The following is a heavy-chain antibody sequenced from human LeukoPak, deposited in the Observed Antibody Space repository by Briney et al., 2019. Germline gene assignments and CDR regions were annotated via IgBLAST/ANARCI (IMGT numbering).Heavy chain of an antibody. J-gene: IGHJ6*03. CDR3: ARGRISRTRYYYYYYMDV. Sequence: ASVKVSCRASGYTLSNYGMNWVRQAPGQGLEWMGWISADNDNTKYAQKVQGRVTMTIDTSTNTAYMELRSLRSEDTAVYYCARGRISRTRYYYYYYMDVWGKGATVTVSS. CDR1: GYTLSNYG. D-gene: IGHD2-21*01. V-gene: IGHV1-18*01. CDR2: ISADNDNT.